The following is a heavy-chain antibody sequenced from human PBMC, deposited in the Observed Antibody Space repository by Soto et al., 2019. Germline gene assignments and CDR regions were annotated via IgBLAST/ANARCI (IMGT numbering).Heavy chain of an antibody. Sequence: EVQLVESGGGLVQPGGSLRLSCATSGFILSDCAMNWVRQAPGKGLEWVSYISSSSSVIDYADSVKGRFTVSRDKAWNSLYPKMNTLKTENTAVYYWARNLCWGSNWYPFLGVWGKGPTATVAS. D-gene: IGHD3-10*02. J-gene: IGHJ6*04. CDR2: ISSSSSVI. V-gene: IGHV3-48*01. CDR1: GFILSDCA. CDR3: ARNLCWGSNWYPFLGV.